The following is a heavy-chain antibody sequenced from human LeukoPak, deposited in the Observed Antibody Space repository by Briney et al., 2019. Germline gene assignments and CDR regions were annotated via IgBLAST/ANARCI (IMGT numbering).Heavy chain of an antibody. CDR1: GFTFSSYG. Sequence: GGSLRLSCAASGFTFSSYGMSWVRQAPGKGLVWVSRINPDGSVTTYADSVKGRFTISRDNAKNTLYLQMNSLRAEDTAVYYCTHLGRFDPWGQGTLVTVSS. V-gene: IGHV3-74*01. CDR2: INPDGSVT. CDR3: THLGRFDP. J-gene: IGHJ5*02.